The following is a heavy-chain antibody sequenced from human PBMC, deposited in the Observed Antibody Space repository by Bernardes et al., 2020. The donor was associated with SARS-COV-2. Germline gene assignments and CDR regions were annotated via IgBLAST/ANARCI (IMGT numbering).Heavy chain of an antibody. D-gene: IGHD2-15*01. CDR2: IAPNSGCS. V-gene: IGHV1-2*02. Sequence: ASVKVSCKASGYTFTAYYLHWVRQAPGQGLEWMGWIAPNSGCSKCAQKFQGRDTITRETSINTAYMELSRLGSDDTAVYYCARDGVVSRNFDAFDIWGQGTMVTVSS. CDR1: GYTFTAYY. CDR3: ARDGVVSRNFDAFDI. J-gene: IGHJ3*02.